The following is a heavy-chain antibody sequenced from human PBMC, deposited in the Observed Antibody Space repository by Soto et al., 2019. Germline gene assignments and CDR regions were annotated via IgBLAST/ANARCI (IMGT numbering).Heavy chain of an antibody. CDR3: ARNDYGDYVHFDY. D-gene: IGHD4-17*01. CDR1: GGSISSYY. V-gene: IGHV4-59*08. CDR2: IYYSGST. J-gene: IGHJ4*02. Sequence: QVQLQESGPGLVKPSETLSLTCTVSGGSISSYYWSWIRQPPGKGLEWIGYIYYSGSTNYNPSLKSRVTISVDTSKNHFSLKLSSVTAADTAVYYCARNDYGDYVHFDYWGQGTLVTVSS.